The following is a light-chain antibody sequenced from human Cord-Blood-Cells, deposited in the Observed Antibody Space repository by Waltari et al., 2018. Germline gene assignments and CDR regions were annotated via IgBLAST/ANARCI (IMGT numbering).Light chain of an antibody. CDR3: SSYTSSSTLWV. V-gene: IGLV2-14*01. CDR1: SSAVGGYNY. J-gene: IGLJ3*02. Sequence: QSALTQPASVSGSPGQSITISCTGTSSAVGGYNYVSWYQQHPGKAPKLMIYDVSNRPSGVSNRVSGSKSGNTASLTISGLQAEDEADYYCSSYTSSSTLWVFGGGTKLTVL. CDR2: DVS.